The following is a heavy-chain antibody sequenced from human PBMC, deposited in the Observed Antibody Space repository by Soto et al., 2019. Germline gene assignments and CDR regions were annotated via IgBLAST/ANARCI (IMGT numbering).Heavy chain of an antibody. D-gene: IGHD4-17*01. Sequence: QLHLQESGPGLVKPSETLSLTCTVSGDSFSTSNYYWGWIRQPPGKGLEWIGNIFYGGGTGVTYYHPSLKSPVIISVDTSKNQFSLKLRSITAADTAFYFCARRGGGDSLFDSWGQGKLVTVSS. CDR1: GDSFSTSNYY. V-gene: IGHV4-39*01. CDR2: IFYGGGTGVT. J-gene: IGHJ4*02. CDR3: ARRGGGDSLFDS.